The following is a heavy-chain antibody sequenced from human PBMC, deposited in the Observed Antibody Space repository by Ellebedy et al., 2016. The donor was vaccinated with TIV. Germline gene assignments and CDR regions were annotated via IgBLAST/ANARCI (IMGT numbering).Heavy chain of an antibody. CDR1: GYSISSGNY. D-gene: IGHD3-22*01. V-gene: IGHV4-38-2*02. CDR3: ASGMIDSLDY. CDR2: IYHSGSI. Sequence: MPSETLSLTCSVSGYSISSGNYWGWIRQPPGKGLEWIGSIYHSGSIYYNPSLKSRVTISVDTSKNQVSLRLSSVTAADTAVYYCASGMIDSLDYWGQGTLVTVSS. J-gene: IGHJ4*02.